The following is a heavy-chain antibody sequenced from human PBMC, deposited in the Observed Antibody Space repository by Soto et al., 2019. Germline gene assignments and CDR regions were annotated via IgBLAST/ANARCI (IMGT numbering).Heavy chain of an antibody. CDR3: TTTSGNWNFDY. J-gene: IGHJ4*02. CDR2: IKSKTDGGTT. CDR1: GFTFGNAW. Sequence: PGGPLRLSCAASGFTFGNAWMSWVRQAPGKGLEWVGRIKSKTDGGTTDYAAPVKGRFTISRDDSKNTLYLQMNSLKTEDTAVYYCTTTSGNWNFDYWGQGTLVTVSS. V-gene: IGHV3-15*01. D-gene: IGHD1-1*01.